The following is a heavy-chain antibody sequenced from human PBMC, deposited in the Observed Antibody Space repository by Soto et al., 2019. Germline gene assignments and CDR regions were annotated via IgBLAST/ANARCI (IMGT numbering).Heavy chain of an antibody. CDR3: AKESAARWFDP. V-gene: IGHV3-7*03. CDR1: GFIFSTYW. CDR2: LKGDGSER. Sequence: EVQLVESGGGLVQPGGSLRLSCAASGFIFSTYWMSWVRQAPGKGLEWVAILKGDGSERYYVDSVKGRFTISRDNAKDSLYLQMNSLRAEDTALYYCAKESAARWFDPWGQGTLVTVSS. J-gene: IGHJ5*02. D-gene: IGHD6-6*01.